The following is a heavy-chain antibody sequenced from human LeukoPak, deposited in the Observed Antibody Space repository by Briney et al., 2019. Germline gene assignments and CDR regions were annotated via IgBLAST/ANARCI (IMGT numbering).Heavy chain of an antibody. J-gene: IGHJ4*02. CDR3: AREDCSSTSCAGFDY. CDR2: TYYRSKWYN. CDR1: GDSVSSNIAA. D-gene: IGHD2-2*01. V-gene: IGHV6-1*01. Sequence: SQTLSLTCAISGDSVSSNIAAWNWIRQSPSRGLEWLGRTYYRSKWYNDYALSVKSRITINPDTSKNQFSLQLNSVTPEDTAVYYCAREDCSSTSCAGFDYWGQGTLVTVSS.